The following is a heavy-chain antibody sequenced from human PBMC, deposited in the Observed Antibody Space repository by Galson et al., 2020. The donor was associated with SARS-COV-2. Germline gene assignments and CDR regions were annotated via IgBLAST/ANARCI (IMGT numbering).Heavy chain of an antibody. CDR1: GGSISSGGYS. CDR3: ARVRGYSYGTGNWFDP. J-gene: IGHJ5*02. D-gene: IGHD5-18*01. CDR2: IYHRGST. Sequence: ETSETLSLTCAVSGGSISSGGYSWSWIRQPPGKGLEWIGYIYHRGSTYYNPSLKSRVTISVDRSKNQFSLKLSSVTAADTAVYYCARVRGYSYGTGNWFDPWGQGTLVTVSS. V-gene: IGHV4-30-2*01.